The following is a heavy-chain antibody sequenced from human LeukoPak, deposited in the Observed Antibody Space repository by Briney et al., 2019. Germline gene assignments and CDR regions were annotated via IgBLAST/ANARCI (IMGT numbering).Heavy chain of an antibody. D-gene: IGHD3/OR15-3a*01. J-gene: IGHJ4*02. CDR3: ASGLVLPDY. V-gene: IGHV4-59*01. Sequence: SETLSLTCTVSGVSISSSSWSWIRLPSGKGLEWIGYISYSGSTNYHPSLKSRVTISVDTSKNQFSLKLSSLTAADTAVYYCASGLVLPDYWCQGILVTVSS. CDR1: GVSISSSS. CDR2: ISYSGST.